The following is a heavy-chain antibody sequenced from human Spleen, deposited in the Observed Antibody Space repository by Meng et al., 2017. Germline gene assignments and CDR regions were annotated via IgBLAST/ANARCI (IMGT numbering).Heavy chain of an antibody. J-gene: IGHJ1*01. D-gene: IGHD6-19*01. V-gene: IGHV2-5*02. CDR1: GFSLRTSGVG. CDR2: IYWDDDK. CDR3: AHRAVAGSFEYFQH. Sequence: QINLQGDGTTLVKPTQTLTLTCTFSGFSLRTSGVGVGWIRQPPGKALEWLALIYWDDDKRYSPSLKSRLTITKDNSKNQVVLTMTNMDSVDTATYYCAHRAVAGSFEYFQHWGQGTLVTVSS.